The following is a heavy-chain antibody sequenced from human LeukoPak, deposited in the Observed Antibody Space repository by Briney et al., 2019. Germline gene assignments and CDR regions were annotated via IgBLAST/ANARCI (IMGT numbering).Heavy chain of an antibody. CDR2: INPSGGST. J-gene: IGHJ4*02. CDR1: GYTFTSYY. CDR3: ARGGYLRVTLWYSFDY. V-gene: IGHV1-46*01. D-gene: IGHD4-23*01. Sequence: ASVKVSCKASGYTFTSYYMHWVRQAPGQGLEWMGIINPSGGSTSYAQQFQGRVTMTRDTSTSTFYMELSSLRSEDTAVYYCARGGYLRVTLWYSFDYWGQGTLVTVSS.